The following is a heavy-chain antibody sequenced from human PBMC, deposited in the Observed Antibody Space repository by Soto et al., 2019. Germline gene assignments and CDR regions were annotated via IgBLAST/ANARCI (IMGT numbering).Heavy chain of an antibody. D-gene: IGHD3-3*01. Sequence: GGSLRLSCAASGFTFSSYWMSWVRQAPGKGLEWVANIKQDGSEKYYVDSVKGRFTISRDNAKNSLYLQMNSLRAEDTAVYYCAVSLEWLPTKFDYWGQGTLVTVSS. CDR3: AVSLEWLPTKFDY. J-gene: IGHJ4*02. V-gene: IGHV3-7*01. CDR1: GFTFSSYW. CDR2: IKQDGSEK.